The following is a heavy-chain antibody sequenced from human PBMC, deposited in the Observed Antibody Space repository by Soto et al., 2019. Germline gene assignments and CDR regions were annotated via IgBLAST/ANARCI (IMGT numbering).Heavy chain of an antibody. CDR3: AGGDLSYGGNSHYYYGMDV. CDR2: ISAYNGNT. CDR1: GYTFTSYG. Sequence: GASVKVSCKASGYTFTSYGISWVRQAPGQRLEWMGWISAYNGNTNYSQKLQGRVTMTTDTSTSTAYMELRSLRSEDTAVYYCAGGDLSYGGNSHYYYGMDVWGQGTTVTVSS. J-gene: IGHJ6*02. V-gene: IGHV1-18*01. D-gene: IGHD2-15*01.